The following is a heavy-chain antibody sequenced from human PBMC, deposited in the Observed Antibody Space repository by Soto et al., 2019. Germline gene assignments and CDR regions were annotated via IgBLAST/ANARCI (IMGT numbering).Heavy chain of an antibody. J-gene: IGHJ3*02. V-gene: IGHV4-39*01. CDR1: GGSISSSSYY. CDR3: ARQLYSSSSWWPI. CDR2: IYYSGST. Sequence: TSETLSLTCTVSGGSISSSSYYWGWIRQPPGKGLEWIGSIYYSGSTYYNPSLKSRVTISVDTSISTAYLQWSSLKASDTAMYYCARQLYSSSSWWPIWGQGTMVTVSS. D-gene: IGHD6-6*01.